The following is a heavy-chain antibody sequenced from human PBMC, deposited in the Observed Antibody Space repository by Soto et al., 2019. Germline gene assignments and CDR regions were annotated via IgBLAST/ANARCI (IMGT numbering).Heavy chain of an antibody. CDR2: IWYDGSNK. V-gene: IGHV3-33*01. CDR3: ARDQGSSSWYSDY. D-gene: IGHD6-13*01. Sequence: QVQLVESGGGVVQPGRSLRLSCAASGFTFSSYGMHWVRQAPGKGLEWVAVIWYDGSNKYYADSVKGRFTISRDNSKNTLYLQMSSLRAEDTAVYYCARDQGSSSWYSDYWGQGTLVTVSS. CDR1: GFTFSSYG. J-gene: IGHJ4*02.